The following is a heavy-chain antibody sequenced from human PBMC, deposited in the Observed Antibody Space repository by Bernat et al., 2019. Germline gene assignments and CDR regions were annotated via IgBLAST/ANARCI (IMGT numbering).Heavy chain of an antibody. J-gene: IGHJ2*01. V-gene: IGHV3-30*18. CDR1: GFTFSSYG. Sequence: QVQLVESGGGVVQPGRSLRLSCAASGFTFSSYGMHWVRQAPGKGLEWVAVISYDGSNKYYADSVKGRFTISRDNSKNMLYLQMNSLRAEDTAVYYCAKGNDYGDYYWYFDLWGRGTLVTVSS. CDR2: ISYDGSNK. D-gene: IGHD4-17*01. CDR3: AKGNDYGDYYWYFDL.